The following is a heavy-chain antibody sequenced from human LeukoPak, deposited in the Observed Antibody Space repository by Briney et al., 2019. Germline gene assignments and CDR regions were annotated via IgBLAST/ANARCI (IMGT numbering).Heavy chain of an antibody. CDR2: ISGSGGRT. V-gene: IGHV3-23*01. CDR3: ARDLSGDYVLDY. CDR1: GFTLSNYA. Sequence: AGSLRLSCAASGFTLSNYAMSWVRQAPGKGLEWVSAISGSGGRTYYADSVKGRFTISRDNSKNTLYLQMNSLRAEDTAVYYCARDLSGDYVLDYWGQGTLVTVSS. J-gene: IGHJ4*02. D-gene: IGHD4-17*01.